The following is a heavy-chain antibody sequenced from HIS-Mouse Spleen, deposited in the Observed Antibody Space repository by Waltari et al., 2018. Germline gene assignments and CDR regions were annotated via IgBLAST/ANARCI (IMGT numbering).Heavy chain of an antibody. V-gene: IGHV3-30*18. D-gene: IGHD6-19*01. J-gene: IGHJ4*02. CDR2: ISYDGSNK. CDR3: AKGEQWLVQPPFDY. CDR1: GFTFSSYG. Sequence: GFTFSSYGMHWVRQAPGKGLEWVAVISYDGSNKYYADSVKGRFTISRDNSKNTLYLQMNSLRAEDTAVYYCAKGEQWLVQPPFDYWGQGTLVTVSS.